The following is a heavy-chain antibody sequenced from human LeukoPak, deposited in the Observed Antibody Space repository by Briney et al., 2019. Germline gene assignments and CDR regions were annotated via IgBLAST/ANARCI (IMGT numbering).Heavy chain of an antibody. Sequence: TSETLSLTCTVSGGSISSYYWSWIRQPAGKGLEWIGRIYTSGSTNYNPSLKSRVTMSVDTSKNQFSLKLSSVAAADTAVYYCARDLVGANTSPVDYWGQGTLVTVSS. J-gene: IGHJ4*02. V-gene: IGHV4-4*07. CDR2: IYTSGST. CDR1: GGSISSYY. D-gene: IGHD1-26*01. CDR3: ARDLVGANTSPVDY.